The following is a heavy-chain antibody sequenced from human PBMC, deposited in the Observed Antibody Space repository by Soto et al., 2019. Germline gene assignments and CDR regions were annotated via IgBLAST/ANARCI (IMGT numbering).Heavy chain of an antibody. D-gene: IGHD2-15*01. J-gene: IGHJ4*02. CDR3: SRDVVVGAKALNY. CDR2: IKEDGSEK. Sequence: ETLSLTCPVSGASISSDYWHWVRQAPGKGLEWVANIKEDGSEKHYVDSVKGRFTISRDNAKNSLYLQMNSLRVEDTAVYFCSRDVVVGAKALNYWGQGALVTVSS. CDR1: GASISSDY. V-gene: IGHV3-7*01.